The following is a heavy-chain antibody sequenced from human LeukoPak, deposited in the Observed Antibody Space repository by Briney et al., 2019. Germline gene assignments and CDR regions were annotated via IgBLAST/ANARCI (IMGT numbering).Heavy chain of an antibody. Sequence: PSETLSLTCTVSGGSISSGSYYWSWIRQPAGKGLEWIGRIYTSGSTTYNPSLKSRVTISVDTSKNQFSLKLSSVTAADTAVYYCARDRWVRVVPANYYMDVWGKGTTVTISS. V-gene: IGHV4-61*02. D-gene: IGHD2-2*01. CDR3: ARDRWVRVVPANYYMDV. CDR2: IYTSGST. J-gene: IGHJ6*03. CDR1: GGSISSGSYY.